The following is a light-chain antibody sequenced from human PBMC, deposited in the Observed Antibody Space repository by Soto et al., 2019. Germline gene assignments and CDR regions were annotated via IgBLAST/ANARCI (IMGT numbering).Light chain of an antibody. CDR3: QQYNNWPLT. Sequence: EIVMTQSPATLSVSPGERATLSCRASQSVSSNIAWYQQKPGQAPRLLIYGASTRAPGISARFSGSGSGTEFTLTISSLQSEDFAVYYCQQYNNWPLTFGGGTKVEIK. V-gene: IGKV3-15*01. J-gene: IGKJ4*01. CDR2: GAS. CDR1: QSVSSN.